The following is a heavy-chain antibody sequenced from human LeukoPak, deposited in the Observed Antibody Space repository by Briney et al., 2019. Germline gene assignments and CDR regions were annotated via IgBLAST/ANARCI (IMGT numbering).Heavy chain of an antibody. V-gene: IGHV4-59*01. J-gene: IGHJ1*01. CDR2: IYYSGST. CDR3: ASSFGEYFQH. Sequence: SETLSLTCTVSGGSISSYYWSWIRQPPGKGLEWIGYIYYSGSTNYNPSLKSRVTISVDTSKNQFSLKLGSVTAADTAVYYCASSFGEYFQHWGQGTLVTVSS. D-gene: IGHD3-10*01. CDR1: GGSISSYY.